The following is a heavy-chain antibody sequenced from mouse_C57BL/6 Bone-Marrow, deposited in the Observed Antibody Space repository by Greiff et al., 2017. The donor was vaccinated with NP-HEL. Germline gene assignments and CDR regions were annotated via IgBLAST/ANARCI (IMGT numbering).Heavy chain of an antibody. D-gene: IGHD2-5*01. CDR2: IDPEDGDT. J-gene: IGHJ2*01. V-gene: IGHV14-2*01. CDR1: GFNIKDYY. CDR3: ASSNYVRYFDY. Sequence: EVQLQQSGAELVKPGASVKLSCTASGFNIKDYYMHWVKQRTEQGLEWIGWIDPEDGDTKYAPKFQGKATITADTTSNTAYLQLSSLTSEDTAVYYCASSNYVRYFDYWGQGTTLTVSS.